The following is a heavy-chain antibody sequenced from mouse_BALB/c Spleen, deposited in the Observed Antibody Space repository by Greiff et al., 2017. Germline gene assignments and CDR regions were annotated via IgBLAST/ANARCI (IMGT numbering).Heavy chain of an antibody. D-gene: IGHD2-1*01. CDR2: ISSGGSYT. CDR3: AREDGNSYYAMDY. CDR1: GFTFSSYA. Sequence: EVQLVESGGGLVKPGGSLKLSCAASGFTFSSYAMSWVRQSPEKRLEWVAEISSGGSYTYYPDTVTGRFTISRDNAKNTLYLEMSSLRSEDTAMYYCAREDGNSYYAMDYWGQGTSVTVSS. V-gene: IGHV5-9-4*01. J-gene: IGHJ4*01.